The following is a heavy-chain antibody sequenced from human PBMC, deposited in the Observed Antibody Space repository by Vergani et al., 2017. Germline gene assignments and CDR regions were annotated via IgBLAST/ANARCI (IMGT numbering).Heavy chain of an antibody. CDR1: GGSISSGDYY. CDR2: IYYSGST. Sequence: QVQLQESGPGLVKPSQTLSLTCTVSGGSISSGDYYWSWIRQPPGKGLEWIGYIYYSGSTYYNPSLKSRVTISVDTSKNQFSLKLSSVTAADTAVYYCARKNVYGGNSGGGWSLEFDYWGQGTLVTVSS. V-gene: IGHV4-30-4*01. CDR3: ARKNVYGGNSGGGWSLEFDY. D-gene: IGHD4-23*01. J-gene: IGHJ4*02.